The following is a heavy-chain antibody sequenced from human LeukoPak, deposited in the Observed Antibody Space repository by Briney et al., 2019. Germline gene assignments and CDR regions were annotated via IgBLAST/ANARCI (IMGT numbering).Heavy chain of an antibody. CDR3: AGSLWGSGTMDI. CDR2: TYYRSKWYT. J-gene: IGHJ6*02. V-gene: IGHV6-1*01. Sequence: SQTLSLTCVISGDSVSSNSVTWNWIRQSPSRGLEWLGRTYYRSKWYTDYVVSVKSRTTINPDTSKNQLSLQLNSVTPEDTAVYYCAGSLWGSGTMDIWGQGTTVTVSS. CDR1: GDSVSSNSVT. D-gene: IGHD4/OR15-4a*01.